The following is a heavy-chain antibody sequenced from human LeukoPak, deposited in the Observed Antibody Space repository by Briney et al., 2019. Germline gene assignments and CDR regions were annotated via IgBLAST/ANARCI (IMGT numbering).Heavy chain of an antibody. Sequence: GASVKVSCKASGYTFTSYGISWVRQAPGQGLEWMGWVSAYNGNTNYAQKLQGRVTMTTDTSTSTAYMELRSLRSDDTAVYYCARDLSPQPRYSGYDFGYWGQGTLVTVSS. CDR1: GYTFTSYG. CDR3: ARDLSPQPRYSGYDFGY. V-gene: IGHV1-18*01. D-gene: IGHD5-12*01. J-gene: IGHJ4*02. CDR2: VSAYNGNT.